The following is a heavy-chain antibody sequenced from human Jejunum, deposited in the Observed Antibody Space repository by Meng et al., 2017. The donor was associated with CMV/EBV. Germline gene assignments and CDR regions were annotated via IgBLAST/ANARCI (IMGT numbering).Heavy chain of an antibody. Sequence: CEASGFTFSTSEMNWVRQAPGKGLEWVSYITGDGNTIYYADSVKGRFTISRDNAKSSVYLQMTSLRAEDTAVYYCVRLDLAAFYSWGQGTLVTVSS. CDR1: GFTFSTSE. CDR2: ITGDGNTI. CDR3: VRLDLAAFYS. D-gene: IGHD3-3*02. V-gene: IGHV3-48*03. J-gene: IGHJ5*02.